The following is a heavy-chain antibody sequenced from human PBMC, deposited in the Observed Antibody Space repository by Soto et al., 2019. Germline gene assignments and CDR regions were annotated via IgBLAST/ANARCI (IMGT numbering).Heavy chain of an antibody. CDR2: IYYDANT. Sequence: PSETLSLTCTVSGGSISSSRYYWGWLRQPPGKGLECLGNIYYDANTYYNPSLKSRVTISVDMSNNQFSLKLRAVTAADTAVYYCARSNIDPRLFMYPFDSWGQGTLVPVSS. CDR1: GGSISSSRYY. V-gene: IGHV4-39*01. D-gene: IGHD5-12*01. CDR3: ARSNIDPRLFMYPFDS. J-gene: IGHJ4*02.